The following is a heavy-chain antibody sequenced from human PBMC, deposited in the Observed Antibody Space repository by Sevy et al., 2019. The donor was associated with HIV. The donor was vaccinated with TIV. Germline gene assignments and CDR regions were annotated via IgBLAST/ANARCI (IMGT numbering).Heavy chain of an antibody. J-gene: IGHJ6*02. D-gene: IGHD2-15*01. CDR3: GGEDIVLVEDNYYGIDV. CDR2: IHSGGKI. CDR1: GFSVSSNY. Sequence: GGSLRLSCAASGFSVSSNYMSWVRQAPGKGPEWVSVIHSGGKISYADSVQGRFTISRDNSKNILYLQMNSLRAEETAVYYCGGEDIVLVEDNYYGIDVGGQGTTITISS. V-gene: IGHV3-53*01.